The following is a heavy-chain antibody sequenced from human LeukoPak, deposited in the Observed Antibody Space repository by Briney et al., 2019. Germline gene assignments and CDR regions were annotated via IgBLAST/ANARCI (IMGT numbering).Heavy chain of an antibody. CDR1: GFTFSNAW. Sequence: GGSLRLSCAASGFTFSNAWMSWVRQAPGKGLEWVGRIKSKTDGGTTDYAAPVKGRFTISRDDSKNTPYLQMNSLKTEDTAVYYCTTELRFLEWLSSDWGQGTLVTVSS. CDR2: IKSKTDGGTT. V-gene: IGHV3-15*01. CDR3: TTELRFLEWLSSD. J-gene: IGHJ4*02. D-gene: IGHD3-3*01.